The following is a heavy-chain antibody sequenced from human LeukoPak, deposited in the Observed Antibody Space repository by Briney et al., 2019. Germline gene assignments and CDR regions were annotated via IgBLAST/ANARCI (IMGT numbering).Heavy chain of an antibody. Sequence: GVSLRLSCAASGFTFSSYSMNWVRQAPGKGLEWVSYISSSSSTIYYADSVKGRFTMSRNNAKNSLYLQMNSLRAEDTAVYYCARDSALDTAMDTFDYWGQGTLVTVSS. CDR3: ARDSALDTAMDTFDY. V-gene: IGHV3-48*01. CDR1: GFTFSSYS. J-gene: IGHJ4*02. CDR2: ISSSSSTI. D-gene: IGHD5-18*01.